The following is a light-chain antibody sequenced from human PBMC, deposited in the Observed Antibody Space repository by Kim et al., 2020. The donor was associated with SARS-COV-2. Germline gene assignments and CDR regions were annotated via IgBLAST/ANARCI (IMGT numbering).Light chain of an antibody. J-gene: IGLJ2*01. CDR2: TNN. V-gene: IGLV1-44*01. CDR1: TSNVGTHS. Sequence: QSVLTQPPSASGTPGQRVTISCSGGTSNVGTHSVNWYRHLPGTAPRLVIYTNNLRPSWVPDRFSGSKSGTSASLAISGLQSEDEADYYCAVWDGSLNVVIFGGGTKLTVL. CDR3: AVWDGSLNVVI.